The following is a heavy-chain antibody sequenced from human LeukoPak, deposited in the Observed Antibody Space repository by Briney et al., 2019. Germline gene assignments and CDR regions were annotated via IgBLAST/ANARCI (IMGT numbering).Heavy chain of an antibody. Sequence: ASVKVSCKASGYTFTSYYMHWVRQAPGQGLERMGIINPSGGSTSYAQKFQGRVTMTKDTSTNTVYMHLSSLSSDDTAVYYCARAYYESSAYRHAVYFDYWGQGTLVTVSS. J-gene: IGHJ4*02. V-gene: IGHV1-46*01. CDR2: INPSGGST. D-gene: IGHD3-22*01. CDR3: ARAYYESSAYRHAVYFDY. CDR1: GYTFTSYY.